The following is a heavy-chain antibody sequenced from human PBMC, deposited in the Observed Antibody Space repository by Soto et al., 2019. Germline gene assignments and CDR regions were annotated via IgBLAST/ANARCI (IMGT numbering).Heavy chain of an antibody. Sequence: PSETLSLTCTVSGGSISSYYWSWIRQPPGQGLEWIGYISDSGTTNYNLPLSSRVTMSLDMSKNQFSLNLKSVTAADTAAYYGAGHNRQWPNFDEWGKGSLVTV. D-gene: IGHD2-8*01. V-gene: IGHV4-59*08. CDR2: ISDSGTT. CDR3: AGHNRQWPNFDE. CDR1: GGSISSYY. J-gene: IGHJ4*02.